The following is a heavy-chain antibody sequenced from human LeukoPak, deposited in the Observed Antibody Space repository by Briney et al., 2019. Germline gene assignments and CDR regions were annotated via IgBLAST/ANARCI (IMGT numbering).Heavy chain of an antibody. V-gene: IGHV3-23*01. D-gene: IGHD6-13*01. Sequence: QSGGSLRLSCAASGFTFSSYAMSWVRQAPGKGLEWVSAISGSGGSTYYADSVKGRFTISRDNSKNTPYLQMNGLRAEDTAVYYCAKVISSSWYPEVYDAFDIWGQGTMVTVSS. CDR3: AKVISSSWYPEVYDAFDI. CDR2: ISGSGGST. CDR1: GFTFSSYA. J-gene: IGHJ3*02.